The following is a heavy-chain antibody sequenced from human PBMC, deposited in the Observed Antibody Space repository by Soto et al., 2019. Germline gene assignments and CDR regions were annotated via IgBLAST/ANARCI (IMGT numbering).Heavy chain of an antibody. Sequence: PGGSLRLSCAASGCTFSNYSMNWVRQAPGKGLEWVSSISSSSSYIYYADSVKGRFTISRDNAKNSLYLQMNSLRAEDTAVYYCARDGPGYDILTGYSPYHAFDYWGQGTLVTVSS. J-gene: IGHJ4*02. D-gene: IGHD3-9*01. CDR2: ISSSSSYI. CDR3: ARDGPGYDILTGYSPYHAFDY. V-gene: IGHV3-21*01. CDR1: GCTFSNYS.